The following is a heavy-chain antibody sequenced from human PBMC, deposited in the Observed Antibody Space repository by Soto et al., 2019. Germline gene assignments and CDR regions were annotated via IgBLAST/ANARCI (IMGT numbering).Heavy chain of an antibody. CDR1: GGTFSSYA. CDR3: ARGGRLGYGFGYGDYVGGFDP. D-gene: IGHD4-17*01. V-gene: IGHV1-69*13. CDR2: IIPIFGTA. Sequence: ASVKVSCKASGGTFSSYAISWVRQAPGQGLEWMGGIIPIFGTANYAQKFQGRVTITADESTSTAYMELSSLRSEDTAVYYCARGGRLGYGFGYGDYVGGFDPWGQGTLVTVSS. J-gene: IGHJ5*02.